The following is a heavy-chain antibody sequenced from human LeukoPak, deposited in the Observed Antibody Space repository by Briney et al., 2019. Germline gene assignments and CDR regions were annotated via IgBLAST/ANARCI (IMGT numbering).Heavy chain of an antibody. Sequence: SETLSLTCTVSSASSRDRYYSWIRQPPGKGLEWLGYIYYSGNTSYNPSLASRITISVDTSKNQFSLKLSSVTAADTAVYYCARREAAVRSRAAAGRVGYFQHWGQGTLVTVSS. D-gene: IGHD6-13*01. CDR1: SASSRDRY. CDR3: ARREAAVRSRAAAGRVGYFQH. V-gene: IGHV4-59*11. CDR2: IYYSGNT. J-gene: IGHJ1*01.